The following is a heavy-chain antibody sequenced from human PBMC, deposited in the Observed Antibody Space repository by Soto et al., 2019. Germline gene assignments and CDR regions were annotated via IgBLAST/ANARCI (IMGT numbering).Heavy chain of an antibody. J-gene: IGHJ6*02. V-gene: IGHV3-53*02. Sequence: EVQLVETGGGLIQPGGSLRLSCAASGFTVSSNYMSWVRQAPGKGLEWVSVIYSGGSTYYADSVKGRFTISRDNSKNTLYLQMNSLRAEDTAVYYCARVDIVATIGYYYGMDVWGQGTTVTVSS. CDR3: ARVDIVATIGYYYGMDV. CDR1: GFTVSSNY. D-gene: IGHD5-12*01. CDR2: IYSGGST.